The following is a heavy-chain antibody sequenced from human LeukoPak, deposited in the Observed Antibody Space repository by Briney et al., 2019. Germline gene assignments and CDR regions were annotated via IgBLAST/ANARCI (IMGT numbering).Heavy chain of an antibody. Sequence: SETLSLTCAVYGGSFSGYYWSWIRQPPGKGLEWIGEINHSGSTNHNPSLKSQVTISVDTSKNQISLKLYSVTAADTAVYYCARGPLGSGYTYFDYWGQGTLVTVSS. CDR2: INHSGST. CDR3: ARGPLGSGYTYFDY. J-gene: IGHJ4*02. CDR1: GGSFSGYY. D-gene: IGHD5-12*01. V-gene: IGHV4-34*01.